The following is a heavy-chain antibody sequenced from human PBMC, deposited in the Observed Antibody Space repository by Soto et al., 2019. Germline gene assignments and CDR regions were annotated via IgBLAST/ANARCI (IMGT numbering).Heavy chain of an antibody. CDR1: GFTFSDYY. D-gene: IGHD5-12*01. CDR2: ISSSGSTI. CDR3: AARDGYSYYYGMDV. J-gene: IGHJ6*02. Sequence: GGSLRLSCAASGFTFSDYYMSWIRQVPGKGLEWVSYISSSGSTIYYADSVKGRFTISRDNAKNSLYLQMNSLRAEDTAVYYCAARDGYSYYYGMDVWGQGTTVTVSS. V-gene: IGHV3-11*01.